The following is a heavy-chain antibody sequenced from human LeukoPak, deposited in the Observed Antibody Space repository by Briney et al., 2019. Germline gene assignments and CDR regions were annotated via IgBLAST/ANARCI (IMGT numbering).Heavy chain of an antibody. J-gene: IGHJ6*04. CDR3: ARGVYTMVRGVAPYGMDV. CDR1: GGTFSSYA. V-gene: IGHV1-69*13. CDR2: IIPIFGTA. D-gene: IGHD3-10*01. Sequence: SVKVSCKASGGTFSSYAISWVRQAPGQGLEWMGGIIPIFGTANYAQKFQGRVTITADESTSTAYVELSSLRSEDTAVYYCARGVYTMVRGVAPYGMDVWGKGTTVTVSS.